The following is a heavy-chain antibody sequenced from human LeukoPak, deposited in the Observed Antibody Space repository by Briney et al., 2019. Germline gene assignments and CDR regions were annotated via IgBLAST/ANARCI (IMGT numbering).Heavy chain of an antibody. CDR3: ARLLGSSGYAGDWYFDL. D-gene: IGHD3-22*01. V-gene: IGHV4-4*07. CDR1: GASITRYY. Sequence: SETLSLTCSVSGASITRYYWTWIRQPVGKGLEWFGRLYTNGTVNYNPSLRSRVTMSRDTSRNQFSLKLTSVTAADTAVYYCARLLGSSGYAGDWYFDLWRPGALVTVSS. CDR2: LYTNGTV. J-gene: IGHJ2*01.